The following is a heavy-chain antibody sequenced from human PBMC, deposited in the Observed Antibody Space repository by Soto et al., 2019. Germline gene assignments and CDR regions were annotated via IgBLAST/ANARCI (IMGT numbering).Heavy chain of an antibody. Sequence: SETLSLTCTVSGGSISSGGHYWSWIRQHPGKGLEWIGYIYYSGSTYYNPSLKSRVTISVDTSKNQFSLKLSSVTAADTAVYYCGNYYDSSGYLSWGQGTMVTVS. CDR1: GGSISSGGHY. D-gene: IGHD3-22*01. CDR2: IYYSGST. V-gene: IGHV4-31*03. CDR3: GNYYDSSGYLS. J-gene: IGHJ5*02.